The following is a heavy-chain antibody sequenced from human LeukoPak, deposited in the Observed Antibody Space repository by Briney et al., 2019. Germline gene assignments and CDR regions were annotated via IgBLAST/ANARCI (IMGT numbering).Heavy chain of an antibody. CDR2: IDWDDDK. J-gene: IGHJ4*02. D-gene: IGHD4-11*01. V-gene: IGHV2-70*01. CDR1: GFSLSARGMC. Sequence: SGPTLVNPTQTLTLTCTFSGFSLSARGMCVSWIRQPPGKALEWPALIDWDDDKYYSTSLKTRLTISKDTSKTQVVLTMTNMDPVDTATYYCARIQADNYAIDYWGQETLVTVPS. CDR3: ARIQADNYAIDY.